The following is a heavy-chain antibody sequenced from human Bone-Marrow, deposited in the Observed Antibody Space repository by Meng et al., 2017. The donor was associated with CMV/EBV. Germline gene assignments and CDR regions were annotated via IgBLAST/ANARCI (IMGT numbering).Heavy chain of an antibody. Sequence: SETLSLTCTVSGGSISSSSYYWGWIREPPGKGLEWFGSIYYSGSTYYNPSLRSRVTISVDTSKNQFTLKLSSVTAADTAVYYCPGYGMDFWGQGTMVTVSS. CDR2: IYYSGST. CDR1: GGSISSSSYY. CDR3: PGYGMDF. V-gene: IGHV4-39*01. D-gene: IGHD3-10*01. J-gene: IGHJ6*02.